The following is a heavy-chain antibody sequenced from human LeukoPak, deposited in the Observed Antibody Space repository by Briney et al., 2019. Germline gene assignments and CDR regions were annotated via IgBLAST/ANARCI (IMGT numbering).Heavy chain of an antibody. J-gene: IGHJ4*02. D-gene: IGHD3-9*01. CDR3: AKGLRVLRYFDWLTLDY. V-gene: IGHV3-21*01. CDR1: GFTFSSYS. Sequence: PGGSLRLSCAASGFTFSSYSMNWVRQAPGKGLEWVSSISSSSSYIYYADSVKGRFTISRDNAKNSLYLQMNSLRAEDTAVYYCAKGLRVLRYFDWLTLDYWGQGTLVTVSS. CDR2: ISSSSSYI.